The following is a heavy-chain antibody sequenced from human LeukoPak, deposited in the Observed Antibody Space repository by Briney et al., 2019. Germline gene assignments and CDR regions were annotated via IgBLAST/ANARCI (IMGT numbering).Heavy chain of an antibody. CDR2: INHSGST. D-gene: IGHD3-10*01. CDR1: GGSFSGYY. Sequence: SETLSLTCAVYGGSFSGYYWSWIRQPPGKGLEWIGEINHSGSTNYDPSLKSRVTISVDTSKNQFSLKLSSVTAADTAVYYCARGTNYYGSGSYFEAFDYWGQGTLVTVSS. V-gene: IGHV4-34*01. CDR3: ARGTNYYGSGSYFEAFDY. J-gene: IGHJ4*02.